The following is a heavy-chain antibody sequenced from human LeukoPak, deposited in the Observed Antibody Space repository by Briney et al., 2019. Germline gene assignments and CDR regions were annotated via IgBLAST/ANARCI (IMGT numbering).Heavy chain of an antibody. CDR1: GYTFTSHD. CDR2: MNPNSGNT. D-gene: IGHD3-10*02. V-gene: IGHV1-8*01. Sequence: ASVKVSCKASGYTFTSHDINWVRQATGQGLEWMGWMNPNSGNTGYAQKFQGRVTMTRNTPISTAYMELSSLRSEDTAVYYCARRTLTTFGIVLNYDAFDIWGQGTMVTVSS. CDR3: ARRTLTTFGIVLNYDAFDI. J-gene: IGHJ3*02.